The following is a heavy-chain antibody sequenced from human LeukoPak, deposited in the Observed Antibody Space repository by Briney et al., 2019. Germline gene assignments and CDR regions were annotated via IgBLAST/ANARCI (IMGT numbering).Heavy chain of an antibody. V-gene: IGHV3-23*01. Sequence: GSLRLSCAASGFTFSSYAMSWVRQAPGKGLEWVSIISSSDNSTYYADSVKGRFTISRDNSKNTLYLQMNTLRAEDTAVYYCAKRAVAGTGRAFDYWGQGTPVTVSS. D-gene: IGHD6-19*01. CDR1: GFTFSSYA. CDR2: ISSSDNST. CDR3: AKRAVAGTGRAFDY. J-gene: IGHJ4*02.